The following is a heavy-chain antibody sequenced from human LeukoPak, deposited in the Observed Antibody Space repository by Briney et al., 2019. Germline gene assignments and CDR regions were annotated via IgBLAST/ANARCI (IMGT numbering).Heavy chain of an antibody. CDR1: GDSISSSAYY. Sequence: PSESLSLTCTVSGDSISSSAYYWGWIRQPPGRGLEWIGSVNYRGTAYYNLSLRSRVTISVDTSKSQFSLKLTSVTAADTAVYYCARHRGDILTAYDLWGQGTLVTVSS. CDR3: ARHRGDILTAYDL. V-gene: IGHV4-39*01. CDR2: VNYRGTA. J-gene: IGHJ5*02. D-gene: IGHD3-9*01.